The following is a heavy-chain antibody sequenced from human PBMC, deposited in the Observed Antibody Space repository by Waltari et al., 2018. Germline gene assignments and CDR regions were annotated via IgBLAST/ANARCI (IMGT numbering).Heavy chain of an antibody. CDR2: IKSKTDGGTT. CDR1: GFTFSNAW. D-gene: IGHD2-21*01. CDR3: TTDRDWVSPFDY. J-gene: IGHJ4*02. V-gene: IGHV3-15*07. Sequence: EVQLVESGGGLVKPGGSLRLSCAASGFTFSNAWMNWVRQAPGKGLEWVGRIKSKTDGGTTDYAAPVKGRFTISRYDSKNTLYLQMNSLKTEDTAVYYCTTDRDWVSPFDYWGQGTLVTVSS.